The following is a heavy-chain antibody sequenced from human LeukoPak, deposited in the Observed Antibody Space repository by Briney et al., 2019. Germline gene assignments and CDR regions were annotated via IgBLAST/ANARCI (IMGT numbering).Heavy chain of an antibody. V-gene: IGHV4-59*01. CDR1: GGSIISYY. CDR3: ARFRLYYFDY. Sequence: PSETLSLTCTVSGGSIISYYWSWIRQPPGKGLEWIGYIYYSGSTNYNPSLKSRVTISVDTSKNQFSLKLSSVTAADTAVYYCARFRLYYFDYWGQGTLVTVSS. CDR2: IYYSGST. J-gene: IGHJ4*02.